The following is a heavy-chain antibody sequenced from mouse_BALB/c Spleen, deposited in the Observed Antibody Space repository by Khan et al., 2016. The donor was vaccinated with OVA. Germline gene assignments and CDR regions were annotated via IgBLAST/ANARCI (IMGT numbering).Heavy chain of an antibody. J-gene: IGHJ3*01. CDR3: ARRRLYCIVAY. CDR1: GFTFTTYW. CDR2: IDPSTGYT. V-gene: IGHV1-4*01. Sequence: QVQLQQSGAELAKPGASVKMSCKASGFTFTTYWMPWVKQRPGQGLEWIGYIDPSTGYTEYNQKSKEKATLTTDKSSSTAYMQLSSLTSEDSAVYYCARRRLYCIVAYWGQGTLVTVSA. D-gene: IGHD2-12*01.